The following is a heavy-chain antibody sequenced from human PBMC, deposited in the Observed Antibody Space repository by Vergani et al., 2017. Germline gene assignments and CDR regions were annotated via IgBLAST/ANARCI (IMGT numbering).Heavy chain of an antibody. J-gene: IGHJ4*02. CDR2: INPNSGGT. CDR1: GGAFSSYA. CDR3: ARGQWLPTLSFDY. D-gene: IGHD6-19*01. Sequence: QGQLVQSGAEVKKPGSSMKVSCKASGGAFSSYAINWVRQAPGQGLEWMGWINPNSGGTNYAQKFQGRVTMTRDTSISTAYMELSRLRSDDTAVYYCARGQWLPTLSFDYWGQGTLVTVSS. V-gene: IGHV1-2*02.